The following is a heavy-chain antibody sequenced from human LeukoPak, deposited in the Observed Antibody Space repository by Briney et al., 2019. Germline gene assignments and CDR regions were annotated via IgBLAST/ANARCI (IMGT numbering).Heavy chain of an antibody. D-gene: IGHD6-19*01. J-gene: IGHJ4*02. CDR3: ARRAGFLALDY. Sequence: SETLSLTCTVSGGSISNYYWSWIRQPPGKGLEWIGYIYYSGSTNYNPSLKSRVTISVDTSKNHFSLKLSSVTAADTAVYYCARRAGFLALDYWGQGTLVTVSS. V-gene: IGHV4-59*08. CDR2: IYYSGST. CDR1: GGSISNYY.